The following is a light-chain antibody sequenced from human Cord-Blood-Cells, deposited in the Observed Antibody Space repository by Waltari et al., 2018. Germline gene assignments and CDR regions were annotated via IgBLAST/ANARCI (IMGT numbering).Light chain of an antibody. CDR2: GAS. V-gene: IGKV3-20*01. CDR3: QQYGSSPYS. J-gene: IGKJ2*03. Sequence: DIVLPQSTGTLSLSPGERATLSCRASQRVSSSYLAWYQQKPGQAPRRLIYGASSRATGIPDRFSGSGSGTDFTLTISRLEPEDVAVYYCQQYGSSPYSFGQGTKLEIK. CDR1: QRVSSSY.